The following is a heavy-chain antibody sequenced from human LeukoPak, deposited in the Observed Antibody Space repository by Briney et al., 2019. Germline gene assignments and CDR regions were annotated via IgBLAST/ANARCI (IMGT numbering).Heavy chain of an antibody. CDR3: ARDLDFWSGYKDY. D-gene: IGHD3-3*01. V-gene: IGHV3-21*01. J-gene: IGHJ4*02. Sequence: KPGGSLRLSCAASGLTFSSYTMNWVRQAPGKGLEWVSSMTSSSHSYYADSVKGRFTISRDNAKNSLFLQMNSLRAEDTAVYYCARDLDFWSGYKDYWGQGTLVTVSS. CDR1: GLTFSSYT. CDR2: MTSSSHS.